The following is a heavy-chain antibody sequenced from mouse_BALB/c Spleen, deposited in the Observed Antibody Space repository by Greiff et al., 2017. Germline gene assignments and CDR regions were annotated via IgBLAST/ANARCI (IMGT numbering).Heavy chain of an antibody. Sequence: VTLKVSGPGILQPSQTLSLTCSFSGFSLSTSGMGVSWIRQPSGKGLEWLAHIYWDDDKRYNPSLKSRLTISKDTSSNQVFLKITSVDTADTATYYCARRAYYRYDGAAMDYWGQGTSVTVSS. J-gene: IGHJ4*01. V-gene: IGHV8-12*01. CDR3: ARRAYYRYDGAAMDY. CDR2: IYWDDDK. D-gene: IGHD2-14*01. CDR1: GFSLSTSGMG.